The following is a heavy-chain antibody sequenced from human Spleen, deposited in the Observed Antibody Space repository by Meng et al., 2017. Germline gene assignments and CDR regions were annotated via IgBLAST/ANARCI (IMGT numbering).Heavy chain of an antibody. CDR3: ARLEGNGYGDYGALNDY. J-gene: IGHJ4*02. Sequence: SETLSLTCAVYGGSFSGYYWSWIRQPPGKGLEWVGHIYYSGSTTYNPSLKSRLTISVDTSKNQFSLKLSSVTAADTAVYYCARLEGNGYGDYGALNDYWGQGTLVTVSS. CDR2: IYYSGST. CDR1: GGSFSGYY. V-gene: IGHV4-59*12. D-gene: IGHD4-17*01.